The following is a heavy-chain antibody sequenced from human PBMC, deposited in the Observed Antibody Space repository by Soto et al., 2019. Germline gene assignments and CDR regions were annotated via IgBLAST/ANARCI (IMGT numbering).Heavy chain of an antibody. D-gene: IGHD1-26*01. Sequence: GASVKVSCKASGYTFTSYYMHWVRQAPGQGFEWMGIINPSGGSTSYAQKLQGRVTMTRDTSTSTVYMELSSLRSEDTAVYYCARDRNEGATTLYYFDYWGQGTLVTVSS. CDR3: ARDRNEGATTLYYFDY. J-gene: IGHJ4*02. V-gene: IGHV1-46*01. CDR2: INPSGGST. CDR1: GYTFTSYY.